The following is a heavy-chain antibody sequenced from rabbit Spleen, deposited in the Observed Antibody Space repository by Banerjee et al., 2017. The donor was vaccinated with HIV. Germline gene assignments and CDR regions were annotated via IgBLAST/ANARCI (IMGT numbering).Heavy chain of an antibody. J-gene: IGHJ4*01. V-gene: IGHV1S45*01. CDR2: IYAGSGTT. Sequence: QEQLEESGGDLVKPGASLTLTCKASGIDFSGYYYMCWVRQAPGKGLEWIGCIYAGSGTTYYASWAKGRFTISKSSSTTVTLQLNSLTAADTATYFCARSWPRYNGNGFNLWGPGTLVTVS. D-gene: IGHD3-1*01. CDR3: ARSWPRYNGNGFNL. CDR1: GIDFSGYYY.